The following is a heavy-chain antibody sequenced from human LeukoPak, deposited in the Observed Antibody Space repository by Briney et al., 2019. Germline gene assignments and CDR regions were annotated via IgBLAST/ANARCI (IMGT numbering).Heavy chain of an antibody. D-gene: IGHD3-3*01. CDR3: ARRDTYYDFWSGYHNWFDP. J-gene: IGHJ5*02. V-gene: IGHV4-38-2*01. Sequence: SETLSLTCAGSGYSISSGYYWGWIRQPPGKGLEWIRSIYHSGSTYYNPSLKSRVSISVDTSKNQFSLKLSSVTAADTAVYYCARRDTYYDFWSGYHNWFDPWGQGTLVTVSS. CDR2: IYHSGST. CDR1: GYSISSGYY.